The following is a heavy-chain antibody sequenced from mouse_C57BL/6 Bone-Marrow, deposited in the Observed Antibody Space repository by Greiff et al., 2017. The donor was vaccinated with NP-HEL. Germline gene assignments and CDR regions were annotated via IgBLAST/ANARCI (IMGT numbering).Heavy chain of an antibody. CDR3: ASQFITTVVATRYYAMDY. J-gene: IGHJ4*01. CDR2: ISNGGGST. D-gene: IGHD1-1*01. CDR1: GFTFSDYY. Sequence: EVQRVESGGGLVQPGGSLKLSCAASGFTFSDYYMYWVRQTPEKRLEWVAYISNGGGSTYYPDTVKGRFTISRDNAKNTLYLQMSRLKSEDTAMYYCASQFITTVVATRYYAMDYWGQGTSVTVSS. V-gene: IGHV5-12*01.